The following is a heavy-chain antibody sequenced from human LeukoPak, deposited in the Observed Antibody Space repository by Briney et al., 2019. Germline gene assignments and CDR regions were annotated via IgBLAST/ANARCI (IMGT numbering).Heavy chain of an antibody. CDR3: ARDLRFTGQQQLACDY. CDR1: GFTFSSYW. J-gene: IGHJ4*02. Sequence: GGSLRLSCAASGFTFSSYWMSWVRQAPGKGLEWLANIKQDGSEKYYVDSVKGRFTISRDNAKNSLYLRMNSLRAEDTAVYYCARDLRFTGQQQLACDYWGQGTLVTVSS. D-gene: IGHD6-13*01. CDR2: IKQDGSEK. V-gene: IGHV3-7*01.